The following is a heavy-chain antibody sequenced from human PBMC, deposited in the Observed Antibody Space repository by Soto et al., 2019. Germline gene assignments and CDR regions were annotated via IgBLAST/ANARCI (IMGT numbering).Heavy chain of an antibody. CDR3: ASTMVRGEGGFDP. D-gene: IGHD3-10*01. CDR2: INHSGST. J-gene: IGHJ5*02. Sequence: QVQLQQWGAGLLKPSETLSLTCAVYGGSFSGYYWSWIRQPPGKGLGWIGEINHSGSTNYNPSLKRRVTRSVDTSNNQFSLKLSSVTAADTAVYYCASTMVRGEGGFDPWGQGTLVTVSS. CDR1: GGSFSGYY. V-gene: IGHV4-34*01.